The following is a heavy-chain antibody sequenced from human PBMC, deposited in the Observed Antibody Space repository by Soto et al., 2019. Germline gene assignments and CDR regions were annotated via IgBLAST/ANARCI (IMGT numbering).Heavy chain of an antibody. V-gene: IGHV3-72*01. CDR2: ARNNAKSYST. CDR3: ARVWNYYDSNNYSLAALNI. CDR1: EFTFSDHY. D-gene: IGHD3-22*01. Sequence: EVQLVESGGGLVQPGGSLRLSCAASEFTFSDHYIDWVRQAPGKGLEWVGRARNNAKSYSTAYAASVKDRFTISRDDSKKSVNLQMNSLKTEDTAVYYCARVWNYYDSNNYSLAALNIWGQGTMATVS. J-gene: IGHJ3*02.